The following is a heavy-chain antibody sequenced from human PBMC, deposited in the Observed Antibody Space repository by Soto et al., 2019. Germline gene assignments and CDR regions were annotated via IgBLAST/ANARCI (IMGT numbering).Heavy chain of an antibody. CDR1: GFTFSSYA. V-gene: IGHV3-23*01. CDR2: ISGSGGST. CDR3: AERVDDYGDYPLVYFDY. Sequence: PGGSLRLSCAASGFTFSSYAMSWFRQAPGKGLDWVSAISGSGGSTYYADSVKGRFTISRDNSKNTLYLQMNSLRADDTAVYYCAERVDDYGDYPLVYFDYWGQGTLVTVSS. D-gene: IGHD4-17*01. J-gene: IGHJ4*02.